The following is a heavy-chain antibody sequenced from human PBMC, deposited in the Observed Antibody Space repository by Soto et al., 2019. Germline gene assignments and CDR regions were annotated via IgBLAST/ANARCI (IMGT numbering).Heavy chain of an antibody. CDR3: TRAGPATGTSTSCFAYSPDV. D-gene: IGHD2-2*01. J-gene: IGHJ6*04. CDR2: VNNDGSIT. V-gene: IGHV3-74*01. CDR1: GFTFSSHW. Sequence: EVQLVESGGGSVQPGGSLRLSCAASGFTFSSHWMHWVRQAPGKGLVWVSRVNNDGSITNYADSVRGRFSISRDNAKNTLYLQMSSLRAEDTAVYYCTRAGPATGTSTSCFAYSPDVWGKGTTVTVSS.